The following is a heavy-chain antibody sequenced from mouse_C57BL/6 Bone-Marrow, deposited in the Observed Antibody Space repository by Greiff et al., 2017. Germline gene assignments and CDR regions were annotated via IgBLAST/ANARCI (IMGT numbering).Heavy chain of an antibody. CDR1: GYTFTSYW. CDR2: IHPNSGST. CDR3: ARDRGTVVADAMDY. Sequence: QVQLKESGAELVKPGASVKLSCKASGYTFTSYWMHWVKQRPGQGLEWIGMIHPNSGSTNYNEKFKSKATLTVAKSSSTAYMQLSSLTSEDSAVYYCARDRGTVVADAMDYWGQGTSVTVSS. V-gene: IGHV1-64*01. D-gene: IGHD1-1*01. J-gene: IGHJ4*01.